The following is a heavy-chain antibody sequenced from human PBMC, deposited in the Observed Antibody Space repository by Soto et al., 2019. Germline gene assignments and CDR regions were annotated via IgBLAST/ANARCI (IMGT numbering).Heavy chain of an antibody. CDR3: AKDYSSHSSLEDY. Sequence: QVQLVESGGGVVQPGRSLRLSCAASGFTFSSYGMHWVRQAPGKGLEWVAVISYDGSNKYYADSVKGRFTISRDNSKNTLYLQMNSLRAEDTAVYYCAKDYSSHSSLEDYWGQGTLVTVSS. D-gene: IGHD6-6*01. J-gene: IGHJ4*02. CDR1: GFTFSSYG. CDR2: ISYDGSNK. V-gene: IGHV3-30*18.